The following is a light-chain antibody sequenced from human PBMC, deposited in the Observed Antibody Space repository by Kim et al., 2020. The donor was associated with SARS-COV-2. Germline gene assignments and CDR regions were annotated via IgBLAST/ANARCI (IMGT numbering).Light chain of an antibody. V-gene: IGLV3-19*01. CDR3: TFRHSTTNHVL. CDR2: GKD. Sequence: SSELTQDPAVSVALGQTLRITCQGDSLRNFYVSWFQQKPGQAPLLVIYGKDKRHSGIPDRFSGSTSGNIASLTITGAQAEDEADYYCTFRHSTTNHVLFG. CDR1: SLRNFY. J-gene: IGLJ2*01.